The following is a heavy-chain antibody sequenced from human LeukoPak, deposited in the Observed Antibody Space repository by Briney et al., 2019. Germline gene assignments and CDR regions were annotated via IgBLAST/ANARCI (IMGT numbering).Heavy chain of an antibody. CDR2: LSTDGSST. V-gene: IGHV3-74*01. CDR1: GFAFSNYW. Sequence: GGSLRLSCAASGFAFSNYWMHWVRQAPGKGLVWVSRLSTDGSSTNYADSVKGRFTISRDNSKNTLYLQMNSLRAEDTAVYYCARTPYHYYYGMDVWGQGTTVTVSS. J-gene: IGHJ6*02. CDR3: ARTPYHYYYGMDV.